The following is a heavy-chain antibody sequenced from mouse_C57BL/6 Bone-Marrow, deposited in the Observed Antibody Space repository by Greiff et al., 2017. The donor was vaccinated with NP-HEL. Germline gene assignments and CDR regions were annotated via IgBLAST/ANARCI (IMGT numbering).Heavy chain of an antibody. CDR3: ARWSLLRAMDY. J-gene: IGHJ4*01. CDR2: IYPRSGNT. D-gene: IGHD1-1*01. V-gene: IGHV1-81*01. Sequence: QVQLQQSGAELARPGASVKLSCKASGYTFTSYGISWVKQRTGQGLGWIGEIYPRSGNTYYNEKFKGKATLTADKSSSTAYMELRSLTSEDSAVYFCARWSLLRAMDYWGQGTSVTVSS. CDR1: GYTFTSYG.